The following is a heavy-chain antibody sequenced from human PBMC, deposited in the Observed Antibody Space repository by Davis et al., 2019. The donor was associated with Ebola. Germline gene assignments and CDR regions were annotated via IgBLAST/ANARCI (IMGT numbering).Heavy chain of an antibody. CDR1: GYTFTSYG. CDR2: ISGYNLKT. V-gene: IGHV1-18*01. CDR3: ARDKWGVLAYLDY. D-gene: IGHD1-26*01. Sequence: ASVKVSCKTSGYTFTSYGVSWVRQAPGQGLEWMGWISGYNLKTHYAQKFQGRVTMTINTSTDTAYVELRSLRSDDTAVYYCARDKWGVLAYLDYWGQGTLVTVSS. J-gene: IGHJ4*02.